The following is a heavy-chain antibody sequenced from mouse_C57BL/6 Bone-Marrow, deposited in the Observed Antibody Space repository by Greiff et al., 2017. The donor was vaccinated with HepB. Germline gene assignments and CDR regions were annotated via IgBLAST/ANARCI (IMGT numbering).Heavy chain of an antibody. CDR3: ARGVTTVAPLGY. D-gene: IGHD1-1*01. CDR2: IYPRSGNT. Sequence: QVQLQQSGAELARPGASVKLSCKASGYTFTSYGISWVKQRTGQGLEWIGEIYPRSGNTYYNEKFKGKATPTADKSSSTAYMELRSLTSEDSAVYFCARGVTTVAPLGYWGQGTTLTVSS. V-gene: IGHV1-81*01. CDR1: GYTFTSYG. J-gene: IGHJ2*01.